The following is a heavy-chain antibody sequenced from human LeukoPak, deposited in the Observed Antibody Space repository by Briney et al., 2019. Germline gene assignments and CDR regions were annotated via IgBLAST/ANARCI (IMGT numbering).Heavy chain of an antibody. Sequence: ETLSLTCTVSGGSISSSSYYWGWIRQPPGKGLEWVSAISGSGGSTYYADSVKGRFTISRDNSKNTLYLQMNSLRAEDTAVCYCAKATYYDFWSGNYWGQGTLVTVSS. J-gene: IGHJ4*02. D-gene: IGHD3-3*01. CDR2: ISGSGGST. CDR1: GGSISSSSYY. CDR3: AKATYYDFWSGNY. V-gene: IGHV3-23*01.